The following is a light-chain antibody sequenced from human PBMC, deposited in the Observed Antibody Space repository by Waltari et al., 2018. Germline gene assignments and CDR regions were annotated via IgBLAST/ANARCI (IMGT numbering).Light chain of an antibody. J-gene: IGKJ2*03. CDR2: AAT. CDR1: HDISSY. V-gene: IGKV1-17*01. Sequence: DIQMTQSPSSLSASVGDTVTITCRASHDISSYLNWFQQKPGKAPKLLIYAATTLQSAVPSRFSGSGSGTDFTLTISSLQPEDFASYYCLQHNRFPYSFGQGTKVEIK. CDR3: LQHNRFPYS.